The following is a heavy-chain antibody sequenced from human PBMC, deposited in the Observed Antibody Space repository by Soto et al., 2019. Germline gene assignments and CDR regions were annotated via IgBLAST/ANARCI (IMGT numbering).Heavy chain of an antibody. CDR1: GFTFTTYA. J-gene: IGHJ4*02. CDR2: ISSSGDIK. D-gene: IGHD4-17*01. Sequence: EVQLLESGGGLVQPGGSLRLSCAASGFTFTTYAMRWVRQPPGKGLEWVAGISSSGDIKYYADSVKGRFTISRDQSKKTVYLQMNILRAEDTALYYCAKVNSIVGDGDHDYWGQGTLVSVSS. CDR3: AKVNSIVGDGDHDY. V-gene: IGHV3-23*01.